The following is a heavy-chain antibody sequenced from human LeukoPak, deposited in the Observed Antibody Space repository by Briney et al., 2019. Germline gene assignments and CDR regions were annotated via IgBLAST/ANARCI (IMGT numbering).Heavy chain of an antibody. Sequence: PGGSLRLSCAASGFSFSTYEMNWVRQAPGKGLEWVSYISSSGRTIYYADSVKGRFTISRDNAKNSLYLQMNSLRAEDTAVYYCARGYYSGYWGQGTLVTVSS. D-gene: IGHD3-10*01. CDR3: ARGYYSGY. CDR1: GFSFSTYE. J-gene: IGHJ4*02. CDR2: ISSSGRTI. V-gene: IGHV3-48*03.